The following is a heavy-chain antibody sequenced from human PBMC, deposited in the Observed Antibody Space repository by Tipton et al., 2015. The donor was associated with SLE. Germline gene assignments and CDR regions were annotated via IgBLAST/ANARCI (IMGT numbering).Heavy chain of an antibody. CDR1: GGSMTIYK. CDR3: AKGRDFVGGDYMDV. D-gene: IGHD2-15*01. CDR2: VYTGGST. J-gene: IGHJ6*03. V-gene: IGHV4-4*07. Sequence: TLSLTCTVSGGSMTIYKWSWIRQPAGKGLEWIGHVYTGGSTSYNPSLKTRVTMSVDRSRTQFSLNLSSVTAADTAVYYCAKGRDFVGGDYMDVWGKGTTVTVSS.